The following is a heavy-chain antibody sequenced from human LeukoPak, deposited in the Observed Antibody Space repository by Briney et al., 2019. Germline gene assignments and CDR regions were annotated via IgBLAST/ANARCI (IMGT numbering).Heavy chain of an antibody. CDR3: ARARVPIAVAGLYYFDY. J-gene: IGHJ4*02. CDR1: VYTFTGDY. Sequence: ASVKVSCKASVYTFTGDYIPWVRHAPGQGLEWMGWINPNSGGPNYAQKFQGRVTMTRDTSSNSAYMDLTRLKSDDTAVYYCARARVPIAVAGLYYFDYWGQGALVTVSS. D-gene: IGHD6-19*01. V-gene: IGHV1-2*02. CDR2: INPNSGGP.